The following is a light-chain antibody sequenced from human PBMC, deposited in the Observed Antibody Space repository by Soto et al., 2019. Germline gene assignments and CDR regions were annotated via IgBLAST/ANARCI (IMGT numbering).Light chain of an antibody. J-gene: IGKJ5*01. Sequence: EIVMTQSPATLSVSPGEIATLSFRASQSVSSYLAWYQQKPGQAPRLLIYDASNRATGIPARFSGSGSGTDFTLTISSLEPEDFAVYYCQQRSNWPLTFGQGTRLEIK. V-gene: IGKV3-11*01. CDR3: QQRSNWPLT. CDR2: DAS. CDR1: QSVSSY.